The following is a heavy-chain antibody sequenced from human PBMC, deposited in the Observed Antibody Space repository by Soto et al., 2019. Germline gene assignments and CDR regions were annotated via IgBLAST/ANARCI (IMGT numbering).Heavy chain of an antibody. J-gene: IGHJ5*02. D-gene: IGHD3-10*01. V-gene: IGHV3-7*05. CDR2: IDKGGGAK. CDR3: ARGGNWCDP. Sequence: EVQLVESGGGVVQPGGSLRLSCAASGFSFSTYWMAWVRQAPGKGLEWVADIDKGGGAKYYADSVRGRFTISRDNAKNSRYLQMNSMGAEDTARDSGARGGNWCDPWGQGTLVAVAT. CDR1: GFSFSTYW.